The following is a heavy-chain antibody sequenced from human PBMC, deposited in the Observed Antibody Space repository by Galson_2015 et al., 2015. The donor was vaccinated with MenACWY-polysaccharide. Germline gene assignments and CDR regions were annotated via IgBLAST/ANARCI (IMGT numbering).Heavy chain of an antibody. D-gene: IGHD6-19*01. CDR3: ARGGRRGVWYEGDY. J-gene: IGHJ4*02. CDR1: GYTFTTIA. V-gene: IGHV1-8*01. Sequence: SVKVSCKGSGYTFTTIAINWVQQAPGQGLEWMAWMSPTSGNTGSAQKFQGRVTMTWNTSISTAYMELSSLRSEDTAVYYCARGGRRGVWYEGDYWGQGTLVTVSS. CDR2: MSPTSGNT.